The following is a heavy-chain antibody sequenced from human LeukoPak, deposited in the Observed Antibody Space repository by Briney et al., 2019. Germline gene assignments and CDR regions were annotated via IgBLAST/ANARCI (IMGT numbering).Heavy chain of an antibody. D-gene: IGHD3-22*01. CDR2: IKSDGST. CDR3: ARAPSEIGGYYPEYFRH. V-gene: IGHV3-74*01. CDR1: GFTFSSYW. Sequence: GGSLRLSCAASGFTFSSYWMHWVRQAPGMGLVWVSRIKSDGSTNYADSVKGRFTISRDNAKNTLSLQMNSLRAEDTGVYYCARAPSEIGGYYPEYFRHWGQGTLVTASS. J-gene: IGHJ1*01.